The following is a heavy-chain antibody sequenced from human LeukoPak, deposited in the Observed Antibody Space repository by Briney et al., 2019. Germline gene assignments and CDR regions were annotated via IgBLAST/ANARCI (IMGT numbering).Heavy chain of an antibody. CDR2: TYYRSNLYN. J-gene: IGHJ5*02. CDR3: ARGSYSSSWYWFDP. CDR1: GDIFSSNSAA. D-gene: IGHD6-13*01. V-gene: IGHV6-1*01. Sequence: SQTLSLTCAISGDIFSSNSAAWNWIRQSPSRGLEWLGRTYYRSNLYNDYAVSVKNRITINPDTSKNQFSLQLNSVTPEDTAVYYCARGSYSSSWYWFDPWGQGTLVTVSS.